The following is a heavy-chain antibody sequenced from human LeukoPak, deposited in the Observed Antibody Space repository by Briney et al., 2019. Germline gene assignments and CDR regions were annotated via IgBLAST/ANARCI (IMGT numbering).Heavy chain of an antibody. CDR1: AFTFSGYS. CDR3: AREYSSSSGRSFDY. CDR2: ISPSATTV. Sequence: GGSLRLSCAASAFTFSGYSMNWVRQAPGKGLEWVSYISPSATTVYYADSVKGRFTISRDNAKNSLYLQMNSLRAEDTAVYYCAREYSSSSGRSFDYWGQGTLVTVSS. D-gene: IGHD6-6*01. V-gene: IGHV3-48*01. J-gene: IGHJ4*02.